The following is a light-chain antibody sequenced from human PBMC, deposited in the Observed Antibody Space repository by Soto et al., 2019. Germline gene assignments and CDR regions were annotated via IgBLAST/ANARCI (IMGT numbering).Light chain of an antibody. CDR2: GAS. CDR1: QSVSSSY. V-gene: IGKV3-20*01. CDR3: QQYQSLT. Sequence: EVVVTQSPATLSVSLGGRATLSCRASQSVSSSYLAWYQHKPGQAPRLLIHGASSRVTGIPDRFSGSGSGTDFTLTITRLEPEDFAVYYCQQYQSLTFGGGTKVEIK. J-gene: IGKJ4*01.